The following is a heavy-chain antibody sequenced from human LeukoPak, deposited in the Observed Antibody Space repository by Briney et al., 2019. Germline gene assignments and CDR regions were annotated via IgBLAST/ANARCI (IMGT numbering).Heavy chain of an antibody. CDR3: AKDREVSAAHVYDY. V-gene: IGHV3-23*01. J-gene: IGHJ4*02. CDR1: GFTFSNYV. CDR2: ITGSGGTT. D-gene: IGHD2-2*01. Sequence: GGSLRLSCAASGFTFSNYVLIWVRQAPGRGLEWVSAITGSGGTTSYADSVKGRFTISRDNSRNTLYLQMNSLRAEDAAVYYCAKDREVSAAHVYDYWGQGTLVTVSS.